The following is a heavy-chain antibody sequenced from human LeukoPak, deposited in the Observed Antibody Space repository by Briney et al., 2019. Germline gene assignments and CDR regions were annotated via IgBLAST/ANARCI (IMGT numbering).Heavy chain of an antibody. V-gene: IGHV3-48*04. CDR1: GFTFSSYS. J-gene: IGHJ4*02. CDR3: ARVLLADGYKEMATVGYFDY. CDR2: ISSSGSPI. D-gene: IGHD5-24*01. Sequence: PGGSLRLSCAASGFTFSSYSMNWIRQVPGKGLEWVSYISSSGSPIYYADSVKGRFTISRDNAKNSLYLQMNRLRAEDTAVYYCARVLLADGYKEMATVGYFDYWGQGTLVTVSS.